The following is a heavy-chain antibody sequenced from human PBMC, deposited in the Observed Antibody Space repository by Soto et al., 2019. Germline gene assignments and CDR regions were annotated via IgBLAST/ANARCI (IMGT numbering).Heavy chain of an antibody. CDR3: AKSYDPSY. CDR2: ISYDGSNK. V-gene: IGHV3-30*18. J-gene: IGHJ4*02. CDR1: GFTFSSYG. Sequence: QVQLVESGGGVVQPGRSLRLSCAASGFTFSSYGMHWVRQAPGKGLVWVAVISYDGSNKYYADSVKGRFTISRDNSKNTLYLQMNSLRAEDTAVYYCAKSYDPSYWGQGTLVTVSS. D-gene: IGHD1-26*01.